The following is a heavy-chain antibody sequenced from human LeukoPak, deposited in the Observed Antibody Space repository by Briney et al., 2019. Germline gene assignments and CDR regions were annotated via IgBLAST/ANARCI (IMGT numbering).Heavy chain of an antibody. Sequence: SVKVSCKASGGTFSSYAISWVRQAPGQGLEWMGGIIPIFGTANYAQKFQGRVTITADRSTSTAYMELSSLRSGDTAIYYCARDTTTRTYYGMDVWGKGTTVIVSS. CDR2: IIPIFGTA. CDR3: ARDTTTRTYYGMDV. D-gene: IGHD1-14*01. CDR1: GGTFSSYA. V-gene: IGHV1-69*06. J-gene: IGHJ6*04.